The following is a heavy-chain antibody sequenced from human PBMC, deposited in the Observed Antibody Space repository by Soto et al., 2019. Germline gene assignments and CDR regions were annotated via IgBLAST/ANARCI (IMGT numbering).Heavy chain of an antibody. J-gene: IGHJ6*02. D-gene: IGHD3-9*01. CDR3: AREYYDILTGPYYYYGMDV. CDR1: GFTFSSYS. CDR2: ISSSSSYI. V-gene: IGHV3-21*01. Sequence: LRLSCAASGFTFSSYSMNWVRQAPGKGLEWVSSISSSSSYIYYADSVKGRFTISRDNAKNSLYLQMNSLRAEDTAVYYCAREYYDILTGPYYYYGMDVWGQGTTVTVSS.